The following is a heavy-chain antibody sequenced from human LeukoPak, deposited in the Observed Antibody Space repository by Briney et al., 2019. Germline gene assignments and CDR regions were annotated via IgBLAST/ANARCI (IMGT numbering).Heavy chain of an antibody. CDR2: INPNSGGT. CDR1: GYTFTSNG. CDR3: ARARGYGGWYLDL. D-gene: IGHD4-23*01. J-gene: IGHJ2*01. V-gene: IGHV1-2*02. Sequence: EASVKVSCKASGYTFTSNGITWVRQAPGQGLEWMGWINPNSGGTNYAQKFQGRVTMTRDTSINSAYMELSRLRSDDTAVYYCARARGYGGWYLDLWGRGTLVTVSS.